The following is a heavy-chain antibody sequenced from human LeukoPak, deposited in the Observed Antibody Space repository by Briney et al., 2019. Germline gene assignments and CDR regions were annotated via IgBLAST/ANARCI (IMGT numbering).Heavy chain of an antibody. CDR3: AKDSPVCSF. Sequence: PGESLRLTCAASGFTFSSHAMSWVRQAPGKGLEWVSAISDSGDSTYYADFVKGRFTISRDGSKNTLYLQMNSLRAEDTAVYYCAKDSPVCSFWGQGTLVTVSS. J-gene: IGHJ4*02. CDR1: GFTFSSHA. CDR2: ISDSGDST. D-gene: IGHD3-10*02. V-gene: IGHV3-23*01.